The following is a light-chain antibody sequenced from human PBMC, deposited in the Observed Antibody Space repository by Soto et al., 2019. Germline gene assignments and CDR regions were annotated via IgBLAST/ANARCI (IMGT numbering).Light chain of an antibody. J-gene: IGLJ2*01. Sequence: QSVLTQPPSVSGAPGQRVTISCTGNSSNIGAGYDVHWYQQVPGTAPKLLIYGNTNRPSGVPDRFSGSKSGTSASLAITGLHAEDEADYHCQSYDSSLSSQVVFGGGTKLTVL. V-gene: IGLV1-40*01. CDR3: QSYDSSLSSQVV. CDR1: SSNIGAGYD. CDR2: GNT.